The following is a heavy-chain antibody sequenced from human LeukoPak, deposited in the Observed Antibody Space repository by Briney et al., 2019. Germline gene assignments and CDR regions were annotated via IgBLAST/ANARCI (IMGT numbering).Heavy chain of an antibody. CDR3: ARLMGDRTIYDY. CDR1: GFTLGTSW. CDR2: INQGGSAT. V-gene: IGHV3-7*01. Sequence: PGGSPRLSCAASGFTLGTSWMSWVRQAPGKGLEWVASINQGGSATNYLESVKGRFTISRDNAMNSCFLQMNSLRAEDTAVYYCARLMGDRTIYDYWGQGILVTVSS. J-gene: IGHJ4*02. D-gene: IGHD1-26*01.